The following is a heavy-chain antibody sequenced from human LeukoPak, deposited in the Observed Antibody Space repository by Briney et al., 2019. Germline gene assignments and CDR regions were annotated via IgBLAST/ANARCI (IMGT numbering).Heavy chain of an antibody. Sequence: SETLFHSCAVYGGSFSGYYWSWIRQPPGKGLEWIGEINHSGSTNYNPSLKSRVTISVDTSKNQFSLKLSSVTAADTAVYYCARGAYYYGSGSYYNRLYGMDVWGKGNTVTVSS. V-gene: IGHV4-34*01. CDR3: ARGAYYYGSGSYYNRLYGMDV. J-gene: IGHJ6*04. D-gene: IGHD3-10*01. CDR1: GGSFSGYY. CDR2: INHSGST.